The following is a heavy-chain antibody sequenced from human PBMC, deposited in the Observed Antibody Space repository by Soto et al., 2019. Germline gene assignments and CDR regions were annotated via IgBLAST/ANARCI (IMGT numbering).Heavy chain of an antibody. CDR1: GGSFSGYY. Sequence: PSETLSLTCAIYGGSFSGYYWSWIRQPPGKGLEWIGEINHSGSTNYNPSLKSRVTISVDTSKNQFSLKLSSVTAADTAVYYCARGQGDGYNFVYSYWGQGTLVTVSS. J-gene: IGHJ4*02. CDR2: INHSGST. V-gene: IGHV4-34*01. CDR3: ARGQGDGYNFVYSY. D-gene: IGHD5-12*01.